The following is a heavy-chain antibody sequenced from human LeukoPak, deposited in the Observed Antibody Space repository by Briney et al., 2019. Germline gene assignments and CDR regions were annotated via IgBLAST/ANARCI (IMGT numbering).Heavy chain of an antibody. V-gene: IGHV4-59*12. CDR1: GGSISSYY. CDR3: ARAPLGERVDH. Sequence: SETLSLTCTVSGGSISSYYWSWIRQPPGKGLEWIGYIYYSGSTNYNPSLKSRVTISVDTSKNQFSLKLTSVTAADTAVYYCARAPLGERVDHWGQGTLVTVSS. D-gene: IGHD3-16*01. J-gene: IGHJ4*02. CDR2: IYYSGST.